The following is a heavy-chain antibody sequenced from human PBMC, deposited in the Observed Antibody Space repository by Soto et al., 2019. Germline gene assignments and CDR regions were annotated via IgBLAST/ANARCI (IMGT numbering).Heavy chain of an antibody. J-gene: IGHJ4*02. CDR2: VYYTGST. V-gene: IGHV4-59*01. Sequence: PXEILSLTCTVSGDSISTFYWGWMRQSPGKELEWIGYVYYTGSTNYNPSLKSRVTISVDRSKNQFSLKLTSANAADTAVYYCARGRTVRNYADDSSDYFYFFDYWGQGTQVTV. CDR1: GDSISTFY. D-gene: IGHD3-22*01. CDR3: ARGRTVRNYADDSSDYFYFFDY.